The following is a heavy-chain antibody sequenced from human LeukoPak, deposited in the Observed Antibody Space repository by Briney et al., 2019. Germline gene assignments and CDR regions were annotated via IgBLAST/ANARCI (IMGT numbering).Heavy chain of an antibody. CDR2: ISAYNGNT. Sequence: CKASXXTXXXYGISWVRQAPGQGLEGMGXISAYNGNTKYAQKLQGRVTMNTDTSTSTAYMELRSLRSDDTAVYYCARESGIVGAQSDAFDIWGQGTMVTVSS. CDR1: XXTXXXYG. D-gene: IGHD1-26*01. CDR3: ARESGIVGAQSDAFDI. J-gene: IGHJ3*02. V-gene: IGHV1-18*01.